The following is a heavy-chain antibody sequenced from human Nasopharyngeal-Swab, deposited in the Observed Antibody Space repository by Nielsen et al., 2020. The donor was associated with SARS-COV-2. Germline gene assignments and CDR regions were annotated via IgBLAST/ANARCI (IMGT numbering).Heavy chain of an antibody. CDR1: GGSISRSNW. D-gene: IGHD7-27*01. V-gene: IGHV4-4*02. CDR2: IYHSGST. J-gene: IGHJ5*02. CDR3: ARRPTNWGLNWFDP. Sequence: SETLSLTCAVSGGSISRSNWWIWVRQPPGKGLEWIGEIYHSGSTNYNPSLKSRVTISVDKSKNQFSLKLSSVTAADTAVYYCARRPTNWGLNWFDPWGQGTLVTVSS.